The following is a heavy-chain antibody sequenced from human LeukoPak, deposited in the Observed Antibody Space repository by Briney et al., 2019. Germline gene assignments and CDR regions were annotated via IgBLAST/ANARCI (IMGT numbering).Heavy chain of an antibody. CDR1: GFTFSNYF. V-gene: IGHV3-74*03. Sequence: GGSLRLSCAASGFTFSNYFMHWVRQAPGRGLVWVSGINPDGTNTMYAGSVKGRFTISRDKAKNILYLQMKSLRDDDTAVYYCARRVNATPWFDPWGQGTLVTASS. CDR2: INPDGTNT. J-gene: IGHJ5*02. CDR3: ARRVNATPWFDP. D-gene: IGHD2-15*01.